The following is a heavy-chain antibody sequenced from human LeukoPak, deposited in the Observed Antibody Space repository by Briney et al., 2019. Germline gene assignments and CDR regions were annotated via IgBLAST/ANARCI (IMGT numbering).Heavy chain of an antibody. CDR2: ISGSGDRT. CDR1: GFAFSTYW. J-gene: IGHJ3*02. V-gene: IGHV3-23*01. CDR3: ASRDYYDSSGYNDAFDI. Sequence: GGSLRLSCAASGFAFSTYWMSWVRQAPVKGLEWVSTISGSGDRTYYADSVKGRFTISRDNSKNTLYLQMNSLRAEDTAVYYCASRDYYDSSGYNDAFDIWGQGTMVTVSS. D-gene: IGHD3-22*01.